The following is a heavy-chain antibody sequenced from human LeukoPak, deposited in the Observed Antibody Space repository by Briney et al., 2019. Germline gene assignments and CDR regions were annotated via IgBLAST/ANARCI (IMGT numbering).Heavy chain of an antibody. V-gene: IGHV4-34*01. CDR2: INHSGST. CDR1: GGSFSGYY. CDR3: ARSVADTAMVDFDY. Sequence: SETLSLTCAVYGGSFSGYYWSWIRQPPGKGLEWIGEINHSGSTNYNPSLKSRVTISVDRSKNQFSLKLSSVTAADTAVYYCARSVADTAMVDFDYWGQGTLVTVSS. J-gene: IGHJ4*02. D-gene: IGHD5-18*01.